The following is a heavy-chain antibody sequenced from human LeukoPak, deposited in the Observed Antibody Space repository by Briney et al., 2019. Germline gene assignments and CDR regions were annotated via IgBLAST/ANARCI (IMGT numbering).Heavy chain of an antibody. V-gene: IGHV4-61*02. D-gene: IGHD3-10*01. J-gene: IGHJ4*02. CDR2: IYASGKT. CDR1: GDSISSGRYY. Sequence: SQTLSLTCTVSGDSISSGRYYWSWVRQPAGKELEWIGRIYASGKTDYNPYTPSLKSRVTVSLDTSKNQFSLFLTSVTAADTAMYYCARGNRQLAYYGSGSRLPYDYWGQGSLVTVSS. CDR3: ARGNRQLAYYGSGSRLPYDY.